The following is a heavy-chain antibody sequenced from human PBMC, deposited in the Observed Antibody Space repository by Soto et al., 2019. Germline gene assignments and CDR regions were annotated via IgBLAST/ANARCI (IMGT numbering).Heavy chain of an antibody. J-gene: IGHJ6*03. D-gene: IGHD2-21*01. CDR1: GFTFSSYS. CDR3: ARDRSSPVMGPYYYYYYMDV. V-gene: IGHV3-21*01. Sequence: GGSLRLSCAASGFTFSSYSMNWVRQAPGKGLEWVSSISSSSSYIYYADSVKGRFTISRDNAKNSLYLQMNSLRAEDTAVYYCARDRSSPVMGPYYYYYYMDVWGKGTTVTVSS. CDR2: ISSSSSYI.